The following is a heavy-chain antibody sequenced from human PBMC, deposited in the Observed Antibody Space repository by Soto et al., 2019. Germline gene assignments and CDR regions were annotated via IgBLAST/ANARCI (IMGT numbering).Heavy chain of an antibody. V-gene: IGHV1-2*02. CDR1: GYTFTAYY. CDR3: ARDGQYGDYGYYFDF. J-gene: IGHJ4*02. CDR2: INPKSGDT. Sequence: ASVEVSCETSGYTFTAYYFHWVRQAPGQGLKWMGWINPKSGDTEYAQTFQGRVTMTRGTSINTVYMQLSGLRSDDTALYYCARDGQYGDYGYYFDFWGQGALVTVSS. D-gene: IGHD4-17*01.